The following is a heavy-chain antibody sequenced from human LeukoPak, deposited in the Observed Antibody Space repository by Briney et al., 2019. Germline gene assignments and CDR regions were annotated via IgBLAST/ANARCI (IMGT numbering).Heavy chain of an antibody. V-gene: IGHV3-21*01. D-gene: IGHD5-18*01. Sequence: PGGSLRLSCAASGFTFSSYTMNWVRQAPGKGLEWVSSISGSGTHIYYADSLKGRLTISRDNAKNSLYLQMNSLRAEDTAVYYCARDRDRGYSFFGYWGQGTLVTVSS. CDR3: ARDRDRGYSFFGY. CDR2: ISGSGTHI. CDR1: GFTFSSYT. J-gene: IGHJ4*02.